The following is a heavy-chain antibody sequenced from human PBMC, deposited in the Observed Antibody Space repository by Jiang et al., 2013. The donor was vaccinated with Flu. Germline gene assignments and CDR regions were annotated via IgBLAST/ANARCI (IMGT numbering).Heavy chain of an antibody. D-gene: IGHD3-10*01. J-gene: IGHJ4*02. Sequence: LLKPSETLSLTCAVYGGSFSGYYWSWIRQPPGKGLEWIGEINHSGSTNYNPSLKSRVTISVDTSKNQFSLKLSSVTAADTAVYYCARPAYYYGSGSYNYWGQGTLVTVSS. V-gene: IGHV4-34*01. CDR1: GGSFSGYY. CDR2: INHSGST. CDR3: ARPAYYYGSGSYNY.